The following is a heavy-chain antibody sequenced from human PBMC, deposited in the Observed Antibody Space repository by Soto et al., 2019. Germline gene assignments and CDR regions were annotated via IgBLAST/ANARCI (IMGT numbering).Heavy chain of an antibody. Sequence: ASVKVSCKASGGTFSSYAISWVRQAPGQGLEWMGGIIPIFGTANYAQKFQGRVTMTADESTSTAYMELSRLRSEDTAVYYCAKYSPYYGSGSYYLDYWGQGTLVTVSS. V-gene: IGHV1-69*13. CDR2: IIPIFGTA. J-gene: IGHJ4*02. CDR1: GGTFSSYA. D-gene: IGHD3-10*01. CDR3: AKYSPYYGSGSYYLDY.